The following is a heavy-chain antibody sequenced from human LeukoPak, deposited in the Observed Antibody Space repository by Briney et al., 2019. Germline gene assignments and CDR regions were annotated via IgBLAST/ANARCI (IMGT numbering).Heavy chain of an antibody. J-gene: IGHJ4*02. CDR2: INPNSGGT. D-gene: IGHD5-24*01. CDR1: GYTFTGYY. Sequence: ASVKVSCKASGYTFTGYYMHWVRQAPGQGPEWMGWINPNSGGTNYAQKFQGRVTMTRDTSTSTVYMELSSLRFEDTAVYYCARGPEMATDNFDYWGQGTLVTVSS. CDR3: ARGPEMATDNFDY. V-gene: IGHV1-2*02.